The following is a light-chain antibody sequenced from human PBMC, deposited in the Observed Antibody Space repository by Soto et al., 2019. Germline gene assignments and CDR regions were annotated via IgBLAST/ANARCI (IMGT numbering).Light chain of an antibody. V-gene: IGKV3-15*01. CDR1: QSFSSN. CDR2: GTS. CDR3: QQRSNWPT. Sequence: ELVMTQSPATLSVSPVERATPSCRASQSFSSNVAWYQQKPGQAPRLLIYGTSTRVTGIPAGFSGSGSGTDFTLTISSLEPEDFAVYYCQQRSNWPTFGQGTKVDI. J-gene: IGKJ1*01.